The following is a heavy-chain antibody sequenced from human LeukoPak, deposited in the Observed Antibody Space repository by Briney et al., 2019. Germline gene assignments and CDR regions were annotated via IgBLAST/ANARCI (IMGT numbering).Heavy chain of an antibody. D-gene: IGHD1-7*01. CDR2: FGPEDGET. CDR3: ATDAAIYTWNYVY. Sequence: ASVKVSCKVSGYTLTELSMHWVRQAPGKGLEWMGGFGPEDGETIYAQKFQGRVTMTEDISTDPAYMELSSLRSEDSAVYYCATDAAIYTWNYVYWGQGTLVTVSS. CDR1: GYTLTELS. V-gene: IGHV1-24*01. J-gene: IGHJ4*02.